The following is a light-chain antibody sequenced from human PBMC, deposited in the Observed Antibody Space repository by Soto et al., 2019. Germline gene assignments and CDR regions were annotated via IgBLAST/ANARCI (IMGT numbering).Light chain of an antibody. CDR1: QGIGTW. J-gene: IGKJ1*01. V-gene: IGKV1-12*01. CDR3: QQADSFPQT. CDR2: AAS. Sequence: DIQMTQSPSSVSASVGDRVTMTCVASQGIGTWLAWYQQKPGKGPNLLIYAASSLESGVPSRFSGSGSGTDFTLTISSLQPEDFATYYCQQADSFPQTFGQGTKVDIK.